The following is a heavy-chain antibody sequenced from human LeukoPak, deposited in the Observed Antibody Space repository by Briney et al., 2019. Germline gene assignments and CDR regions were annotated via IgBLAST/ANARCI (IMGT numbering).Heavy chain of an antibody. CDR1: GGSVSSGSCL. CDR2: INFSGST. D-gene: IGHD2-21*01. J-gene: IGHJ3*02. CDR3: ARHIDGFDI. V-gene: IGHV4-61*01. Sequence: SETLSLTCSVSGGSVSSGSCLWIWIRQPPGKGLEWIGFINFSGSTSYNPSLKSRVTILGDTSKNQFSLKLSSVTAADTAVYYCARHIDGFDIWGQGTMVTVSS.